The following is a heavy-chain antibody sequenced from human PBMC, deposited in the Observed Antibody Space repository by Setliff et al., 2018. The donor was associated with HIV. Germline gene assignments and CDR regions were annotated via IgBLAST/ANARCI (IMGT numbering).Heavy chain of an antibody. Sequence: ASVKVSCKASGYTFTTYGISWVRQAPGQGFEWMGWINTETGNPMYAQGFRGRFVFSLDTSVSTTYLQLNSLKAEDTAMYYCARVGSYWSTFDYWGQGALVTVSS. J-gene: IGHJ4*02. V-gene: IGHV7-4-1*02. CDR1: GYTFTTYG. CDR3: ARVGSYWSTFDY. D-gene: IGHD1-26*01. CDR2: INTETGNP.